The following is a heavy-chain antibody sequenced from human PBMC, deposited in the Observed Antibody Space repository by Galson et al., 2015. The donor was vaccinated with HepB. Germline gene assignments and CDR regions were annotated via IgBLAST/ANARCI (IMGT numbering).Heavy chain of an antibody. CDR3: ARDPKGYYYMDV. CDR1: GFTFSSYA. V-gene: IGHV3-30-3*01. CDR2: ISYDGSNK. J-gene: IGHJ6*03. Sequence: SLRLSCAASGFTFSSYAMHWVRQAPGKGLEWVAVISYDGSNKYYADSVKGRFTISRDNSKNTLYLQMNSLRAEDTAVYYCARDPKGYYYMDVWGKGTTVTVSS.